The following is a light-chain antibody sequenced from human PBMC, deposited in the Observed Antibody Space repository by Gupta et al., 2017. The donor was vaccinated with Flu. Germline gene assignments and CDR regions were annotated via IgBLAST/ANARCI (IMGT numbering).Light chain of an antibody. CDR1: QSLLHSSGHTY. CDR2: LGS. Sequence: DIVMTQSPLSLPVTPGESVSISCRSSQSLLHSSGHTYLDWYLQKPGQSPQLLIYLGSNRASGVPDRFSGSGSGTDFTLKISTVEAEDVGVYYCMQALQTPYSFGQGTKLEIK. V-gene: IGKV2-28*01. CDR3: MQALQTPYS. J-gene: IGKJ2*03.